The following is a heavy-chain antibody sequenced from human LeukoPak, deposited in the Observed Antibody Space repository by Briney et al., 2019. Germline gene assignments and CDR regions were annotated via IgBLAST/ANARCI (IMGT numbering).Heavy chain of an antibody. J-gene: IGHJ4*02. CDR3: ARAVPAADG. CDR2: INVNSGKT. V-gene: IGHV1-18*01. D-gene: IGHD2-2*01. CDR1: GYTFTSNG. Sequence: GASVKVSCKASGYTFTSNGFSWVRQAPGQGLEWMGWINVNSGKTSYVKKFPGRVTMTTDTSTRTAYLELSSPTSDDTAPYYCARAVPAADGWSQGTLVTAS.